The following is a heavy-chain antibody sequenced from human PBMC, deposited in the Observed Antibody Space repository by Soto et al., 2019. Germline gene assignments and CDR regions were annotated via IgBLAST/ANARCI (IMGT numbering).Heavy chain of an antibody. CDR1: GGSLSSSSYY. CDR2: IYYSGST. V-gene: IGHV4-39*01. Sequence: QLQLQESGPGLVKPSETLSLTCTVSGGSLSSSSYYWGWIRQPPGKGLEWIGTIYYSGSTYYNPSLKSRVTISVDTSKNQFSLKLSSVTAADTAVYYCARQGSGSYNAFDIWGQGTVVTVSS. CDR3: ARQGSGSYNAFDI. J-gene: IGHJ3*02. D-gene: IGHD1-26*01.